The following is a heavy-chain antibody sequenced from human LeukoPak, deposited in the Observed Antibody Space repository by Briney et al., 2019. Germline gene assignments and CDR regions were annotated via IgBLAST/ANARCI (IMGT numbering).Heavy chain of an antibody. D-gene: IGHD2-2*01. CDR3: ARDDSTSCYDY. Sequence: PGGSLRLSCAASGFTFSSYWMHWVRQAPGKGLVWVSRINSDGSSTSYADSVKGRFTISRDNAKNSLYLQMNSLRAEDTAVYYCARDDSTSCYDYWGQGTLVTVSS. J-gene: IGHJ4*02. CDR1: GFTFSSYW. CDR2: INSDGSST. V-gene: IGHV3-74*01.